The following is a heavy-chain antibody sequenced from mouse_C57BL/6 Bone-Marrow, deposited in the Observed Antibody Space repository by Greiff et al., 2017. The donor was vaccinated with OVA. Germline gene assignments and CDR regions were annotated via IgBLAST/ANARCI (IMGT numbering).Heavy chain of an antibody. CDR2: ISSGSSTI. CDR1: GFTFSDYG. V-gene: IGHV5-17*01. Sequence: EVQLVESGGGLVKPGGSLKLSCAASGFTFSDYGMHWVRQAPEKGLEWVAYISSGSSTIYYADTVKGRFTISRDNAKNTLFLQMTSLRSEDTATYYCARHDGYYGFAYWGQGTLVTVSA. CDR3: ARHDGYYGFAY. D-gene: IGHD2-3*01. J-gene: IGHJ3*01.